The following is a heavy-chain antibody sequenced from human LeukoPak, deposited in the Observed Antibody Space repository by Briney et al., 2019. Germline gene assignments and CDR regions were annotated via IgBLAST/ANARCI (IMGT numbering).Heavy chain of an antibody. V-gene: IGHV4-34*01. D-gene: IGHD4-11*01. J-gene: IGHJ6*02. CDR3: ARVTTALRGPFYYYYGMDV. Sequence: SETLSLTCAVYGGSFSGYYWSWIRQPPGKGLEWIGEINHSGSTNYNPSLKSRVTISVDTSKNQFSLKLSSVTAADTAVYYCARVTTALRGPFYYYYGMDVWGQGTTVTVSS. CDR1: GGSFSGYY. CDR2: INHSGST.